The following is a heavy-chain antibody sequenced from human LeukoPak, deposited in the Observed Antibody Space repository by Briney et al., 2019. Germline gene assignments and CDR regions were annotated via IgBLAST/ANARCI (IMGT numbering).Heavy chain of an antibody. J-gene: IGHJ6*02. CDR2: INTNTGNP. Sequence: APVKVSCKASGYTFTSYAMNWVRQAPGQGLEWMGWINTNTGNPTYAQGFTGRFVFSLDTSVSTAYLQISSLKAEDTAVYYCARGLTYYDFWSGYYPPPSYYGMDVWGQGTTVTVSS. CDR3: ARGLTYYDFWSGYYPPPSYYGMDV. D-gene: IGHD3-3*01. V-gene: IGHV7-4-1*02. CDR1: GYTFTSYA.